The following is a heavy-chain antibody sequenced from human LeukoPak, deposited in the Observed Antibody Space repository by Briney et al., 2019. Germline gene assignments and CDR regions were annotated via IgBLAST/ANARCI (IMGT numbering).Heavy chain of an antibody. CDR2: TYTSGST. CDR1: GDSISNFY. V-gene: IGHV4-4*07. Sequence: SETLSLTCTVSGDSISNFYWSWIRQPAGKGLEWIGRTYTSGSTNYNPSLKSRVTMSVDTSKNQFSLKLSSVTAADTAVYYCARVSGYDWESFYDYWGQGSLVTVSS. CDR3: ARVSGYDWESFYDY. J-gene: IGHJ4*02. D-gene: IGHD5-12*01.